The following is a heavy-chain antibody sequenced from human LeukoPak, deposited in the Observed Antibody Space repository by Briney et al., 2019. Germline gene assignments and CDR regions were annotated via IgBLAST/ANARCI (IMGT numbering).Heavy chain of an antibody. CDR2: VDYSGGT. J-gene: IGHJ4*02. Sequence: SETLSLTCTVSGYSLSSGYYWGWIRQPPGKGLEWIGSVDYSGGTYYNPSLRSRVSISVDTSKNQFSLKLSSVTAADTAVYYCARVAYDYVWGSYRSPFYYFDYWGQGTLVTVSS. V-gene: IGHV4-38-2*02. CDR3: ARVAYDYVWGSYRSPFYYFDY. D-gene: IGHD3-16*02. CDR1: GYSLSSGYY.